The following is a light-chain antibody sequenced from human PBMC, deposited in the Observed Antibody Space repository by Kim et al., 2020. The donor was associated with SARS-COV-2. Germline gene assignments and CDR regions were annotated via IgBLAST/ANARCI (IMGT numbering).Light chain of an antibody. J-gene: IGKJ2*01. CDR1: QNISKY. CDR2: DES. CDR3: QQYDNLQYT. Sequence: SVCVGDRVTSTCQASQNISKYLNWYQQKPGKAPKLLIYDESNLETGVPSRCSGSGYGTDFTFTISSLQPEDNATYYCQQYDNLQYTFGQGTKLEI. V-gene: IGKV1-33*01.